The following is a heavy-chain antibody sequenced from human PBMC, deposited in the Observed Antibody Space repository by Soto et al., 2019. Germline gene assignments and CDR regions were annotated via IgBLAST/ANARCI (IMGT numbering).Heavy chain of an antibody. Sequence: SETLSLTCAVYGGSFSGYYWSWIRQPPGKGLEWIGEINHSGSTNYNPSLKSRVTISVDTSKNQFSLKLSSVTAADTAVYYCASSGWARDYWGQGTLVTVSS. CDR3: ASSGWARDY. CDR2: INHSGST. V-gene: IGHV4-34*01. D-gene: IGHD6-19*01. J-gene: IGHJ4*02. CDR1: GGSFSGYY.